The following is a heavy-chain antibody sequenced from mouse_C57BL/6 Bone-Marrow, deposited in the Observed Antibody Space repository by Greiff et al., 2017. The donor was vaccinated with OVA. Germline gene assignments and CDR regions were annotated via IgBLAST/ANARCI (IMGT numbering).Heavy chain of an antibody. J-gene: IGHJ1*03. CDR2: IDPSDSYT. CDR3: ARRGDVGYWYFDV. D-gene: IGHD3-3*01. CDR1: GYTFTSYW. Sequence: VQLQQPGAELVMPGASVKLSCKASGYTFTSYWMHWVKQRPGQGLEWIGEIDPSDSYTNYNQKFKGKSTLTVDKSSSTAYMQLSSLTSEDSAVYYCARRGDVGYWYFDVWGTGTTVTVSS. V-gene: IGHV1-69*01.